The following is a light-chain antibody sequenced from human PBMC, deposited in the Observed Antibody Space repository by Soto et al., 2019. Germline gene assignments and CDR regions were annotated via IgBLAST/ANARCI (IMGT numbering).Light chain of an antibody. CDR1: QSLLHSNGYNY. V-gene: IGKV2-28*01. Sequence: DIVMTQSPLSLPVTPGEPASISCRSSQSLLHSNGYNYLDWYLQKPGQSPQLLIFLGTNRASGVPDWFSGSGSGTDFTLEISRVEAEDVGVYYCMQALQTPSTFGQGTKVEIK. CDR2: LGT. J-gene: IGKJ1*01. CDR3: MQALQTPST.